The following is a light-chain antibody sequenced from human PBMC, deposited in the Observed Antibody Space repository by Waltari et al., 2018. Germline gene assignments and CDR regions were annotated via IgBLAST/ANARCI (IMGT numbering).Light chain of an antibody. J-gene: IGLJ2*01. Sequence: QSVLTQPPSASGTPGQRVTIPCSGSSSTIGTNYVYWYQQHPGTAPKLLIYRNNQRPSGVPDRFSGSKSGTSASLAISGLRSEDEADYYCAAWDDSLSGTGVFGGGTKLTVL. CDR1: SSTIGTNY. CDR3: AAWDDSLSGTGV. V-gene: IGLV1-47*01. CDR2: RNN.